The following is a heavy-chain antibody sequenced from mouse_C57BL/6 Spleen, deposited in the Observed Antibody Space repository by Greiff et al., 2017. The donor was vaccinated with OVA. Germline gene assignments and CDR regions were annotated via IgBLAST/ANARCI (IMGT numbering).Heavy chain of an antibody. J-gene: IGHJ2*01. CDR1: GYTFTSYW. Sequence: VQLKQSGTVLARPGASVKMSCKTSGYTFTSYWMHWVKQRPGQGLEWIGAIYPGNSDTSYNQKFKGKAKLTAATSASTAYMELSSLTNEDSAVYYCTKGDYGNTAFDYWGQGTTLTVSS. CDR3: TKGDYGNTAFDY. CDR2: IYPGNSDT. V-gene: IGHV1-5*01. D-gene: IGHD2-1*01.